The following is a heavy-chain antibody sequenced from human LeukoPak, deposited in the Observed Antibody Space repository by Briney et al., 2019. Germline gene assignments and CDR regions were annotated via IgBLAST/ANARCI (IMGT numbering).Heavy chain of an antibody. V-gene: IGHV1-2*02. Sequence: GASVKVCCKASGYTFTGYYMHWVRQAPGQGLEWMGWINPNSGGTNYEQKFQGRVTMTRDTSISTAYMELSRLRSDDTAVYYCARDRCSGGSCYSGWFDPWGQGTLVTVSS. CDR3: ARDRCSGGSCYSGWFDP. J-gene: IGHJ5*02. D-gene: IGHD2-15*01. CDR2: INPNSGGT. CDR1: GYTFTGYY.